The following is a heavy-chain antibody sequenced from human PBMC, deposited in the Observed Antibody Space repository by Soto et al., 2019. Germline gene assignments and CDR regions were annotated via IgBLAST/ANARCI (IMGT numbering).Heavy chain of an antibody. CDR3: AKDRIGISYDFWSGYSVSARRFDY. D-gene: IGHD3-3*01. J-gene: IGHJ4*02. Sequence: EVQLLESGGGLVQPGGSLRLSCAASGFTFSSYAMSWVRQAPGKGLEWVSAISGSGGSTYYADSVKGRFTISRDNSKNTLYLQMNSLRAEDTAVYYCAKDRIGISYDFWSGYSVSARRFDYWGQGTLVTVSS. V-gene: IGHV3-23*01. CDR1: GFTFSSYA. CDR2: ISGSGGST.